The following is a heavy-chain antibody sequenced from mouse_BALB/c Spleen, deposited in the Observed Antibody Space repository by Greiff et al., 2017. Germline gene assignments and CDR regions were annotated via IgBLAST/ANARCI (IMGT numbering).Heavy chain of an antibody. J-gene: IGHJ2*01. D-gene: IGHD2-10*01. V-gene: IGHV1S56*01. CDR1: GYTFTSYY. CDR3: ARAYYGNYGYFDY. Sequence: VQLQQSGPELVKPGASVRISCKASGYTFTSYYIHWVKQRPGQGLEWIGWIYPGNVNTKYNEKFKGKATLTADKSSSTAYMQLSSLTSEDSAVYFCARAYYGNYGYFDYWGQGTTLTVSS. CDR2: IYPGNVNT.